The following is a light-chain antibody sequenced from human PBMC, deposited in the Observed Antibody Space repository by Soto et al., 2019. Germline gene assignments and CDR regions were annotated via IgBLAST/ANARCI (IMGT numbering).Light chain of an antibody. J-gene: IGLJ3*02. Sequence: QSVLTQPPSASGSPGQSVTISCTGTSSDVGCYNYVSWYQQHPGKAPKLMISEVSKRPSGVPDRFSGSKSGNTASLTVSGLQAEDEADYYCSSYAGSNNLVFGGGTNLTVL. CDR3: SSYAGSNNLV. V-gene: IGLV2-8*01. CDR2: EVS. CDR1: SSDVGCYNY.